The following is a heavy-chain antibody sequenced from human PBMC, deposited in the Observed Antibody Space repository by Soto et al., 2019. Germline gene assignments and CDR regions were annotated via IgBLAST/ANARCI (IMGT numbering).Heavy chain of an antibody. CDR2: IGQDGGEK. Sequence: EVQLVESGGVLVQPGGSLRLSCAASGFIFRTSWMSWVRQAPGKGLEWVASIGQDGGEKHYVDSVKGRFTISRDNAKTSLDLQINSLGVEDTAIYYCATDDSLAYWGQGTLVTVSS. CDR3: ATDDSLAY. J-gene: IGHJ4*02. V-gene: IGHV3-7*03. D-gene: IGHD5-18*01. CDR1: GFIFRTSW.